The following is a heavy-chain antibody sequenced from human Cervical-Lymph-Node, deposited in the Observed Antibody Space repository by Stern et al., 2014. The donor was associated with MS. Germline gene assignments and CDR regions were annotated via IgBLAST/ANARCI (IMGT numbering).Heavy chain of an antibody. CDR1: GYTFTSYG. CDR3: ARDKMHAFDY. V-gene: IGHV1-18*01. CDR2: ISADSGAT. J-gene: IGHJ4*02. D-gene: IGHD2-8*01. Sequence: VHLVESGTEVKKPGASLIVSCKASGYTFTSYGISWVRQAPGQGLEWVGWISADSGATKYVQNLRDRITLTRDTSTGTAHMELRTLRYEDTAVYYCARDKMHAFDYWGQGTLVSVSS.